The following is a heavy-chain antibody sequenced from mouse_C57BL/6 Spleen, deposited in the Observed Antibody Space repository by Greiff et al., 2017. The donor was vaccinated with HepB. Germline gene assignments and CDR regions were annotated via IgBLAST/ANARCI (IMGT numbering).Heavy chain of an antibody. Sequence: VQLKQSGAELVRPGASVKLSCTASGFNIKDDYMDWVKQRPEQGLEWIGWIDPENGDTEYASKFQGKATITADTSSNTAYLQLSSLTSEDTAVYYCTTRGRDDFDYWGQGTTLTVSS. CDR2: IDPENGDT. CDR1: GFNIKDDY. CDR3: TTRGRDDFDY. J-gene: IGHJ2*01. V-gene: IGHV14-4*01.